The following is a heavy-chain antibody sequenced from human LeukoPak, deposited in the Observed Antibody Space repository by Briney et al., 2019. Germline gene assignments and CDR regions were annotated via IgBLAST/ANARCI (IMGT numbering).Heavy chain of an antibody. D-gene: IGHD3-3*01. V-gene: IGHV4-39*07. CDR3: ARHGYDFWSGYPYYFDY. CDR2: IYYSGST. Sequence: SETLSLTCTVSGDSIRSSSYHWGWIRQPPGKGLEWIGSIYYSGSTYNNRSLKRRLTISIDTSKNQFSLRLSSVTAADTAVYYCARHGYDFWSGYPYYFDYWGQGTLVTVSS. CDR1: GDSIRSSSYH. J-gene: IGHJ4*02.